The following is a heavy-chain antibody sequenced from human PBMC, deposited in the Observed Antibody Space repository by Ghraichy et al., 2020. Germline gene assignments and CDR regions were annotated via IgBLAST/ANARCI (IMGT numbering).Heavy chain of an antibody. Sequence: GESLNISCAASGFTFSSYSMNWVRQAPRKGLEWVSYITSSGTIHYADSVKGRFTISRDNAKNSLDLQMNSLRDEDTAVYYCARLYGGNSLYFDLWGRGTLVTVSS. J-gene: IGHJ2*01. CDR3: ARLYGGNSLYFDL. D-gene: IGHD4-23*01. CDR1: GFTFSSYS. V-gene: IGHV3-48*02. CDR2: ITSSGTI.